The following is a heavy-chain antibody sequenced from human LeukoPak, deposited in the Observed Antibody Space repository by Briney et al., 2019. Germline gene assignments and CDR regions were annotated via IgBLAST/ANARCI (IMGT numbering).Heavy chain of an antibody. Sequence: ASVKVSCKASGYTFTSYGISWVRQAPGQGLEWMGWISAYNGNTNYAQKLQGRVTMTTDTSTSTAYMELRSLRSDDTAVYYCARAMGLWTGYSSSHDYWGQGTLVTVSS. CDR1: GYTFTSYG. V-gene: IGHV1-18*01. J-gene: IGHJ4*02. D-gene: IGHD6-13*01. CDR3: ARAMGLWTGYSSSHDY. CDR2: ISAYNGNT.